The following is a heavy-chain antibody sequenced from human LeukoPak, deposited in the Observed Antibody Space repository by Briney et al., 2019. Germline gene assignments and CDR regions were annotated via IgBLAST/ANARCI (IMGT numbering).Heavy chain of an antibody. Sequence: PGGSLRLSCAASGFTFSSYWMSWVRQAPGKGLEWVANIKQDGSEKYYVDSVKGRFTISRDNAKNSLYLQMNSLRAEDTAVYYCARAEEVYYYDTIKDKGFDYWGQGTLVTVSS. CDR2: IKQDGSEK. CDR3: ARAEEVYYYDTIKDKGFDY. J-gene: IGHJ4*02. CDR1: GFTFSSYW. V-gene: IGHV3-7*01. D-gene: IGHD3-22*01.